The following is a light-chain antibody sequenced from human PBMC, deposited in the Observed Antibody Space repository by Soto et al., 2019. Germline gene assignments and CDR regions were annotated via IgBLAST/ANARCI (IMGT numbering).Light chain of an antibody. CDR3: QHYNSIRGT. J-gene: IGKJ1*01. CDR2: KAS. Sequence: DIQMTQSPSTLSASVGDRVTITCRASQTISSWLAWYQQKPGKAPKLLIYKASTLESGVPSRFSGSGSGTDFTLTISSLQPDDFATYYCQHYNSIRGTFGQGPKVDIK. CDR1: QTISSW. V-gene: IGKV1-5*03.